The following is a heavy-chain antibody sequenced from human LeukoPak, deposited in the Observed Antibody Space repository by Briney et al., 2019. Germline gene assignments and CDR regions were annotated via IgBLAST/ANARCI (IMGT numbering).Heavy chain of an antibody. CDR1: GGSISDYY. D-gene: IGHD3-10*01. V-gene: IGHV4-59*08. CDR2: IYYSTST. Sequence: SETLSLTCTVSGGSISDYYWSWIRQPPRKGLEWIGYIYYSTSTNYNHSLISRVTISVDTSKNQFSLNLSSVTATDTAVYYCARSLLSAGSGSYGFDPWGQGTRVTVSS. CDR3: ARSLLSAGSGSYGFDP. J-gene: IGHJ5*02.